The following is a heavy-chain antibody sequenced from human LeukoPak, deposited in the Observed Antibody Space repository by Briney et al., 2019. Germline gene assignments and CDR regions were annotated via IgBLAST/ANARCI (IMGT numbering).Heavy chain of an antibody. CDR3: ARLSHDYGDYGDAFDI. D-gene: IGHD4-17*01. J-gene: IGHJ3*02. CDR1: GGSMQTYF. V-gene: IGHV4-59*08. CDR2: IYNFGST. Sequence: SSETLSLTCTVSGGSMQTYFWSWIRQPPGKGLEWIGYIYNFGSTDYNPSLESRVTISVDTSKNQFSLKLRAVTAADTAVYYCARLSHDYGDYGDAFDIWGQGTMVTVSS.